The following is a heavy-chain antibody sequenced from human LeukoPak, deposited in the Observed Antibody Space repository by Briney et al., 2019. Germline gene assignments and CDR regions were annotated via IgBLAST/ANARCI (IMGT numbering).Heavy chain of an antibody. D-gene: IGHD3-10*01. Sequence: PGGSLRLSCAGSGFTFTRFWMHWVRQAPGKGLVWVPRINVEGTTTTYAASVEGRFTISRDENTLYLQMNHLRVDDTAVYYCTRGGEEPFDYWGQGTLVTVSS. J-gene: IGHJ4*02. CDR2: INVEGTTT. CDR3: TRGGEEPFDY. V-gene: IGHV3-74*01. CDR1: GFTFTRFW.